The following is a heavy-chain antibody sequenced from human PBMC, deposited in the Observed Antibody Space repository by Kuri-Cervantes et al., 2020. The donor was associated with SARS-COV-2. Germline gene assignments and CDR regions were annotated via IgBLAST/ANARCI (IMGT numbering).Heavy chain of an antibody. J-gene: IGHJ4*02. Sequence: GGSLRLSCAASGFTFSSYGMHWVRQAPGKGLEWVAFIRYDGSNKYYADSVKGRFTISRDNSKNTLYLQMNSLRAEDTAVYYCARVEFWNGYFDYWGQGTLVTVSS. CDR3: ARVEFWNGYFDY. CDR1: GFTFSSYG. V-gene: IGHV3-30*02. D-gene: IGHD3-3*01. CDR2: IRYDGSNK.